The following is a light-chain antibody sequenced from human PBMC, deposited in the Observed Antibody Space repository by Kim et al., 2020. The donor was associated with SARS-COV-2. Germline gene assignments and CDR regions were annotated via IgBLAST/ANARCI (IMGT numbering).Light chain of an antibody. J-gene: IGKJ4*01. V-gene: IGKV3-20*01. CDR2: GAS. CDR1: QSIISTY. Sequence: SPGEGATLPCRASQSIISTYLAWFQQKPGQAPRLLIYGASYRATDIPDRFSGSASGTVFTLTISRLEPEDSAVYYCHYYGTSFLTFGGGTKVDIK. CDR3: HYYGTSFLT.